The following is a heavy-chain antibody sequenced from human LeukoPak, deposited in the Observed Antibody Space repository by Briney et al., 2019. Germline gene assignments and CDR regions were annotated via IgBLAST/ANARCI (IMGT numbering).Heavy chain of an antibody. CDR3: ARGLPSGAFDI. J-gene: IGHJ3*02. CDR2: INHSGST. V-gene: IGHV4-34*01. D-gene: IGHD3-10*01. Sequence: SETLSLTCTVSGGSISSYYWSWIRQPPGKGLEWIGEINHSGSTNYNPSLKSRVTISVDTSKNQFSLKLSSVTAADTAVYYCARGLPSGAFDIWGQGTMVTVSS. CDR1: GGSISSYY.